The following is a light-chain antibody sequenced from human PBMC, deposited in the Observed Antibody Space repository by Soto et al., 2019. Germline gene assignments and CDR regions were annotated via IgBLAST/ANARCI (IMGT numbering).Light chain of an antibody. CDR2: ADS. V-gene: IGKV1-39*01. CDR3: QQSYKTPHT. CDR1: QGVSAY. J-gene: IGKJ2*01. Sequence: DIQMTQSPSSLSASVGDRVTITCRACQGVSAYLLWYQQRQGTAPKLLIYADSNLLSGVPSRFSGSGSWTSFTLTIRSLQPEDFATDYCQQSYKTPHTFGQGTKLETK.